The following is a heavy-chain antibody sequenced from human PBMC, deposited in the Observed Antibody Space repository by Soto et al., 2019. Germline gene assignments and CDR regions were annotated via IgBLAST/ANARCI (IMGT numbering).Heavy chain of an antibody. CDR3: AKLVREHNASSNFYYYSSMDA. CDR1: GFSFSTYG. CDR2: ISNDGSNK. V-gene: IGHV3-30*18. Sequence: PGGSLRLSCAASGFSFSTYGMHWVRQAPGKGLEWMAVISNDGSNKYYADSVKGRFTISRDNSKDTLFLQMNSLKGDDTAVYYCAKLVREHNASSNFYYYSSMDAWGQGTPVTGSS. D-gene: IGHD1-26*01. J-gene: IGHJ6*02.